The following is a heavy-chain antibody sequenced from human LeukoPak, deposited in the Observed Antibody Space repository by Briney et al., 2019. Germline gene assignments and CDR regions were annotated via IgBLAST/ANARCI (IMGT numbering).Heavy chain of an antibody. Sequence: QTGGSLRLSCAASGFTFSSYWMHWVRQAPGKGLVWVSRINSDGSSTSYADSVKGRFTISRDNAKSTLYLQMNSLRAEDTAVYYCARDLSDFWSGWEYYFDYWGQGTLVTVFS. D-gene: IGHD3-3*01. CDR3: ARDLSDFWSGWEYYFDY. V-gene: IGHV3-74*01. J-gene: IGHJ4*02. CDR2: INSDGSST. CDR1: GFTFSSYW.